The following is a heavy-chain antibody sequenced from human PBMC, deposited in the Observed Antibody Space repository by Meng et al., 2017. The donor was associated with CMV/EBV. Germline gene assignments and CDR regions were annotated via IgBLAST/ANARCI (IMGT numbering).Heavy chain of an antibody. CDR1: GFSLTTIAVG. J-gene: IGHJ4*02. CDR2: LYWNDDK. Sequence: SGPTLVKPTQTLTLTCSFSGFSLTTIAVGVGWVRQPPGKALEWLGLLYWNDDKRYNPSLKSRLTITSDSSKNHVVIIMTDMDTVDSATYYCVHSHLRFWSGATYWGQGALVTVSS. D-gene: IGHD3-3*01. CDR3: VHSHLRFWSGATY. V-gene: IGHV2-5*01.